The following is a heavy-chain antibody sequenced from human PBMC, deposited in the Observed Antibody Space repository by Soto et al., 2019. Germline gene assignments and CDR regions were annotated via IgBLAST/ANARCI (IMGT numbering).Heavy chain of an antibody. CDR1: GGSISSYY. Sequence: SETLSLTCTVSGGSISSYYWSWIRQPPGKGLEWIGYIYYSGSTNYNPSLKSRVTISVDTSKNHFSLNLSSVTAADTAVYYCARGDYVWYYFDYWGQGTLVTVS. D-gene: IGHD4-17*01. CDR3: ARGDYVWYYFDY. V-gene: IGHV4-59*01. J-gene: IGHJ4*02. CDR2: IYYSGST.